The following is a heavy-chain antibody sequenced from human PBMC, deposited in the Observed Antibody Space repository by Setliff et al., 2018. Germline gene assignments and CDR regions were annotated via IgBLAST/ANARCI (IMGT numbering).Heavy chain of an antibody. V-gene: IGHV4-4*02. D-gene: IGHD4-17*01. CDR2: INHSGST. J-gene: IGHJ4*02. CDR1: GGSISSIYW. CDR3: ARAYGGGHDY. Sequence: KPSETLSLTCAVSGGSISSIYWWSWVRQPPGKGLEWIGEINHSGSTNYNPSLKSRVTISVDKSKNQFSLRLTSVTAADTAVYYCARAYGGGHDYWGQGTLVTVSS.